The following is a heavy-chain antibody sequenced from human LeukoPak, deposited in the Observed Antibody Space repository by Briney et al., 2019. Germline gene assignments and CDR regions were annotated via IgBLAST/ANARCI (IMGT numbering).Heavy chain of an antibody. J-gene: IGHJ4*02. V-gene: IGHV3-48*02. CDR3: ARSHGYFDY. CDR2: ISSGSTTI. Sequence: PGGSLRLSCAASGFTFNVYNMNWVRQAPGKGLEWDSYISSGSTTIYYADSVKGRFTVSRDTAKNSLYLQMDSLRDEDTAVYYCARSHGYFDYWGQGTLVTVSS. CDR1: GFTFNVYN.